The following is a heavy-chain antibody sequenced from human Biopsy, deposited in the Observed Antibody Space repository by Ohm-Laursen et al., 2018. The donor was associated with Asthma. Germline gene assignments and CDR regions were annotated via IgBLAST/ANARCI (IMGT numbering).Heavy chain of an antibody. CDR1: GFTFSDYY. CDR2: INGKSNSI. CDR3: ARDVMEWYLPAFDF. V-gene: IGHV3-11*04. D-gene: IGHD3-3*01. J-gene: IGHJ6*02. Sequence: SLRLSCSASGFTFSDYYMSWIRQAPGKGLEWISYINGKSNSIEYADSVKGRFTISRDNAKNSLYLQMNSLRPDDTAVYYCARDVMEWYLPAFDFWGQGTTVTVSS.